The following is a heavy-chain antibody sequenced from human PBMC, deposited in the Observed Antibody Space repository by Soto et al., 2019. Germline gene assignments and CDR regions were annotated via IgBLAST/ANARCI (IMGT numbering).Heavy chain of an antibody. D-gene: IGHD2-15*01. Sequence: PSETLSLTCTVSGGSINTNNYYWGWVRQPPGKGLDWIGSVFYNGTTYYSPSLKSRVTISLATSRTQFSLKLDSVTAADTAVYYCARLVVVSPVANAWGEGTLVTSPQ. CDR2: VFYNGTT. V-gene: IGHV4-39*01. J-gene: IGHJ5*02. CDR3: ARLVVVSPVANA. CDR1: GGSINTNNYY.